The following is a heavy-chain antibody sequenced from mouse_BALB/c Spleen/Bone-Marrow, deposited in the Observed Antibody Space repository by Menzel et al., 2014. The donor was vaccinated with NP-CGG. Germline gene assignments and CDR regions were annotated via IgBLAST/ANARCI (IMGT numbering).Heavy chain of an antibody. Sequence: QVQLKESGTELMKPGASVKISCKATGYTFSSYWIEWVKQRPGRGLEWIGEILPGSGNTNYNENFKGKATFTADTSSNTAYMQLSSLTSEDSAVYYCARYYDYAWFAYWGQGTLVTVSA. CDR1: GYTFSSYW. CDR3: ARYYDYAWFAY. J-gene: IGHJ3*01. D-gene: IGHD2-4*01. CDR2: ILPGSGNT. V-gene: IGHV1-9*01.